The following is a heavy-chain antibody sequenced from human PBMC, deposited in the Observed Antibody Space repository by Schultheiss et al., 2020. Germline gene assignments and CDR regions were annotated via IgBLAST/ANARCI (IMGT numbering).Heavy chain of an antibody. D-gene: IGHD6-13*01. V-gene: IGHV3-48*01. CDR3: ARGFRAAAGTLDV. CDR1: GFTLSSYS. CDR2: ISSSSSTI. Sequence: CGSLRLPCAASGFTLSSYSMNWVRQAPGKGLEWISYISSSSSTIYYADSVKGRFTISRDNAKNSVYLQMKSLTAEDTAAYYCARGFRAAAGTLDVWGQGTTVTVSS. J-gene: IGHJ6*02.